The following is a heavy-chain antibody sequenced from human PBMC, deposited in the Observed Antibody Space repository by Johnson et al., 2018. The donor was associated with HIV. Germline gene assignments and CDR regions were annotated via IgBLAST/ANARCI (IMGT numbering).Heavy chain of an antibody. CDR1: GFTFTNYW. CDR3: VRDTLTLGLIPPIGGFDF. J-gene: IGHJ3*01. V-gene: IGHV3-7*05. D-gene: IGHD3-16*01. Sequence: VQLVESGGGLVQPGGSLRLSCAASGFTFTNYWMSWVRQVPGKGLEWMANINQDGSEKYYVGSLEGRFTISRDNAKNSLYLQMNSLRPDDTAVYYCVRDTLTLGLIPPIGGFDFWGQGTMVTVSS. CDR2: INQDGSEK.